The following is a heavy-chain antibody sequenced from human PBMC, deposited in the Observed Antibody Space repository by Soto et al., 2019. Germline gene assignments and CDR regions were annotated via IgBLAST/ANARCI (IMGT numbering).Heavy chain of an antibody. V-gene: IGHV4-31*03. J-gene: IGHJ4*02. D-gene: IGHD2-2*01. Sequence: QVQLQESGPGLVKPSQTLSLTCTVSGCSITSSGYYWSRIRQHPGEGLEWIGFTSNSGSTSYNPSHKSRVTISVDTSSNQFSLNLKSVTAADTAVYYCARGGGSTKVDYWGQGTLVTVSP. CDR2: TSNSGST. CDR3: ARGGGSTKVDY. CDR1: GCSITSSGYY.